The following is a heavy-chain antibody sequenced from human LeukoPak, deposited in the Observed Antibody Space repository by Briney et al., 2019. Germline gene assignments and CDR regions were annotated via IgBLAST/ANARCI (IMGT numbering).Heavy chain of an antibody. CDR3: AKAVSRRMITFGGDN. CDR1: GFTFSSYA. D-gene: IGHD3-16*01. CDR2: ISGSGGST. Sequence: GGSLRLSCAASGFTFSSYAVSWVRQAPGKGLEWVSAISGSGGSTYYADSVKGRFTISRDNSKNTLYLQMNSLRAEDTAVYYCAKAVSRRMITFGGDNWGQGTLVTVSS. J-gene: IGHJ4*02. V-gene: IGHV3-23*01.